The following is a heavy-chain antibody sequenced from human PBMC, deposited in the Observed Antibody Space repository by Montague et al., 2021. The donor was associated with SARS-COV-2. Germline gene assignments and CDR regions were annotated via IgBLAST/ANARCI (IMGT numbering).Heavy chain of an antibody. V-gene: IGHV6-1*01. CDR1: GDSVSSNSAA. CDR3: ARDGGLYSSSWYLGYFDY. Sequence: CAISGDSVSSNSAAWNWIRQSPSRGLEWLGRTYYRSKWYNDYEVSVKSRITINPDTSRNQFSLQLNSVTPGDTAVYYCARDGGLYSSSWYLGYFDYWGQGTLVTVSS. CDR2: TYYRSKWYN. D-gene: IGHD6-13*01. J-gene: IGHJ4*02.